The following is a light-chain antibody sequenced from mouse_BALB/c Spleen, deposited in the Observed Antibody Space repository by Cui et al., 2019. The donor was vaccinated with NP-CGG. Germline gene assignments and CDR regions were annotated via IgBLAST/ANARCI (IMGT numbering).Light chain of an antibody. J-gene: IGLJ1*01. V-gene: IGLV1*01. CDR2: GTN. CDR1: TGAVTTSNY. Sequence: AVVTQEPALTTSPGETVTLTCRSSTGAVTTSNYANWVQEKPDHLFTGVIGGTNNRTPGVPARFSGSLIGDKAALTITGAQTEDEAIYFCALWYSNHWVFGGGTKLTVL. CDR3: ALWYSNHWV.